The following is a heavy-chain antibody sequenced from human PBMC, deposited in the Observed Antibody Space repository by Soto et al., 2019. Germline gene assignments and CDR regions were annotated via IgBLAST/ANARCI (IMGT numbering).Heavy chain of an antibody. CDR2: IYYSGST. V-gene: IGHV4-39*01. Sequence: PSETLSLTCTVSGGSISSSSYYWGWIRQPPGKGLEWIGSIYYSGSTYYNPSLKSRVTISVDTSKNQFSLKLSSVTAADTAVYYCARPRAARRFSMDVWGQGTTVTVSS. J-gene: IGHJ6*02. CDR1: GGSISSSSYY. CDR3: ARPRAARRFSMDV. D-gene: IGHD6-6*01.